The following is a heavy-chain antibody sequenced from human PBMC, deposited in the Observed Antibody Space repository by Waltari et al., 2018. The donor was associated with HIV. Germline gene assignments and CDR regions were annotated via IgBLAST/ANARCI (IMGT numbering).Heavy chain of an antibody. J-gene: IGHJ4*02. CDR2: INAGKGNT. CDR1: GYTFTSYA. D-gene: IGHD3-10*01. V-gene: IGHV1-3*01. Sequence: QVQLVQSGAEVKKPGASVKVSCKASGYTFTSYAMHWVRQAPGQGLEWMGWINAGKGNTKYSQKFQGRVTITRDTSASTAYMELSSLISEDTAVYYCARRGNYGSGSYYTYWGQGTLVTVSS. CDR3: ARRGNYGSGSYYTY.